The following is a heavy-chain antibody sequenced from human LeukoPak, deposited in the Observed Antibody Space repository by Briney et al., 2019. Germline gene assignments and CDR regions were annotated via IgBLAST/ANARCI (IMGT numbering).Heavy chain of an antibody. CDR1: RFTFDDYA. V-gene: IGHV3-43*02. J-gene: IGHJ3*02. Sequence: GGSLRLSCAASRFTFDDYAMHWVRQAPGKGLEWVSLISGDGGSTYYADSVKGRFTISRDNSKNSLYLQMNSLRTEDTALYYCAKDIGGWIQLTDAFDIWGQGTMVTVSS. CDR3: AKDIGGWIQLTDAFDI. D-gene: IGHD5-18*01. CDR2: ISGDGGST.